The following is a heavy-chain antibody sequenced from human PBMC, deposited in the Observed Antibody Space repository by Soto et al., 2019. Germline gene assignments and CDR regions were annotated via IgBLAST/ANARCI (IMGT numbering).Heavy chain of an antibody. CDR3: ARDFLEFGSGTRFDY. D-gene: IGHD2-2*01. V-gene: IGHV3-21*01. CDR2: ISSSSSYI. CDR1: GFTFISYS. J-gene: IGHJ4*02. Sequence: GWSLRLSCAASGFTFISYSMNWVRQAPGKGLEWVSSISSSSSYIYYADSVKGRFTISRDNAKNSLYLQMNSLRAEDTAVYYCARDFLEFGSGTRFDYWGQGTLVTVSS.